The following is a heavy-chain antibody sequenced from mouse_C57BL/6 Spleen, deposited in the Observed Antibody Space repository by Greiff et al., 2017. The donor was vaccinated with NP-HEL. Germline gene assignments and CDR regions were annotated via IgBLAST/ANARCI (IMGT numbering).Heavy chain of an antibody. Sequence: QVQLKQSGTELVKPGASVKLSCKASGYTFTSYWMHWVKQRPGQGLEWIGNINPSNGGTNYNEKFKSKATLTVDKSSSTAYMQLSSLTSEDSAVYYCARWGYGSYWYFDVWGTGTTVTVSS. CDR2: INPSNGGT. CDR1: GYTFTSYW. V-gene: IGHV1-53*01. D-gene: IGHD1-1*01. J-gene: IGHJ1*03. CDR3: ARWGYGSYWYFDV.